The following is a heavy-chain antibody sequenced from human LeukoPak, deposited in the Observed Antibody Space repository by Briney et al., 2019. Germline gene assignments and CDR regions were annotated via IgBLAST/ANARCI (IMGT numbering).Heavy chain of an antibody. D-gene: IGHD4-11*01. J-gene: IGHJ4*02. CDR1: GFTFSSYG. CDR2: IRYDGSNK. Sequence: GGSLRLSCAASGFTFSSYGMHWVRQAPGKGLEWVAFIRYDGSNKYYADSVKGRFTISRDNSKNTLYLQMNSLRAEDTAVYYCARGYSNSVSGGFDYWGQGTLVTVSS. CDR3: ARGYSNSVSGGFDY. V-gene: IGHV3-30*02.